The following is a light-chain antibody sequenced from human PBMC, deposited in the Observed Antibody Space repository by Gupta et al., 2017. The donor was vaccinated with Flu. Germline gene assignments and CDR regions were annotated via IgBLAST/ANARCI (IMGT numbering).Light chain of an antibody. CDR1: QSVSSS. V-gene: IGKV3-15*01. J-gene: IGKJ1*01. CDR3: QQYNNWPPWT. Sequence: EIVMTQSPATLSVSPGESATLSCRASQSVSSSLAWYQQKPGQAPRLLIYGASTRATGIPARFSGSGSGTEFTLTISSLQSEDFEVYYCQQYNNWPPWTFGQGTKVEIK. CDR2: GAS.